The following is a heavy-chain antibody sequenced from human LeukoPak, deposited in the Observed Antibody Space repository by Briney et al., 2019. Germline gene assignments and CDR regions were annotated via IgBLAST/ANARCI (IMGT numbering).Heavy chain of an antibody. J-gene: IGHJ5*02. Sequence: ASVKVSCKASGYTFTGYYMHWVRQAPGQGLEWMGWINPNSGGTNYAQKFQGGVTMTWDTSISTAYMELSSLRSDDTAVYYCTSDTYYYDSTGLGHWFDPWGQGTLVTVSS. CDR2: INPNSGGT. D-gene: IGHD3-22*01. CDR3: TSDTYYYDSTGLGHWFDP. CDR1: GYTFTGYY. V-gene: IGHV1-2*02.